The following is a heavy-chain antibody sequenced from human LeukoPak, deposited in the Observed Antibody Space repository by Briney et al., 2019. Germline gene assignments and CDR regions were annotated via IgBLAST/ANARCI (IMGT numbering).Heavy chain of an antibody. Sequence: SQTLSLTCTVSGGSINNGGYYWSWIRQHPGKGLEWIGYIYYSGSSYYNPSLRSRVTISVDTSKNHFSLKLRSVTAADTAVYYCARAPFSRGFGEYYFDYWGQGTLVTVSS. CDR1: GGSINNGGYY. D-gene: IGHD3-10*01. CDR3: ARAPFSRGFGEYYFDY. CDR2: IYYSGSS. V-gene: IGHV4-31*03. J-gene: IGHJ4*02.